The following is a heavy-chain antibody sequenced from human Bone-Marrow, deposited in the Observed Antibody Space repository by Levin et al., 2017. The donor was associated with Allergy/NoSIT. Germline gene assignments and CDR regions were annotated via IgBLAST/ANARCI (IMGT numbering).Heavy chain of an antibody. CDR3: AKGDEVGAVAGAVDY. J-gene: IGHJ4*02. CDR2: ISWSGGRT. CDR1: GFTFDDHA. V-gene: IGHV3-9*01. Sequence: QTGGSLRLSCAASGFTFDDHAMHWVRQAPGKGLEWVSGISWSGGRTGYADSVKGRFTISRDNAKNSLYLQMSRLRAEDTAFYFGAKGDEVGAVAGAVDYWGQGTLVIVSS. D-gene: IGHD6-19*01.